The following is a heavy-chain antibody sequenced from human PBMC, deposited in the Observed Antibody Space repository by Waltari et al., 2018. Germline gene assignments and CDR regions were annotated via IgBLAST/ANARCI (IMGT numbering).Heavy chain of an antibody. J-gene: IGHJ3*02. CDR2: INHSGST. CDR1: GGSFSGYY. V-gene: IGHV4-34*01. D-gene: IGHD5-12*01. CDR3: ARGGVGYSGYELGEPDAFDI. Sequence: QVQLQQWGAGLLKPSETLSLTCAVYGGSFSGYYWSLIRQPPGKGLEWIGEINHSGSTNYNPSLKSRVTISVDTSKNQFSLKLSSVTAADTAVYYCARGGVGYSGYELGEPDAFDIWGQGTMVTVSS.